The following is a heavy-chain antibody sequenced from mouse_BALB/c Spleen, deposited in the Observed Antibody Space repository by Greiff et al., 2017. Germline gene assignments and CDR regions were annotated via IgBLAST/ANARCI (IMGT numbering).Heavy chain of an antibody. V-gene: IGHV2-6-7*01. Sequence: QVQLKESGPGLVAPSQSLSITCTVSGFSLTGYGVNWVRQPPGKGLEWLGMIWGDGSTDYNSALKSRLSISKDNSKSQVFLKMNSLQTDDTARYYFARDDGYPPFAYWGQGTLVTVSA. CDR2: IWGDGST. CDR1: GFSLTGYG. D-gene: IGHD2-3*01. CDR3: ARDDGYPPFAY. J-gene: IGHJ3*01.